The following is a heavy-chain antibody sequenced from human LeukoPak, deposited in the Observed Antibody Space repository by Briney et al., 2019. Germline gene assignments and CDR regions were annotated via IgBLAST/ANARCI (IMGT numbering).Heavy chain of an antibody. CDR3: ARGRVEMDAFDI. V-gene: IGHV3-30*02. CDR2: IRYDGSNK. D-gene: IGHD5-24*01. CDR1: GFTFSSYG. J-gene: IGHJ3*02. Sequence: QPGGSLRLSCAASGFTFSSYGMHWVRQAPGKGLEWVAFIRYDGSNKYYADSVKGRFTICRDNSKNTLYLQMNSLRAEDTAVYYCARGRVEMDAFDIWGQGTMVTVSS.